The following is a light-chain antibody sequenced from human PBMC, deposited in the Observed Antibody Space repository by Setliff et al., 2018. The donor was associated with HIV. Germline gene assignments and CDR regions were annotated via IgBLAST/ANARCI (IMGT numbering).Light chain of an antibody. V-gene: IGKV4-1*01. J-gene: IGKJ4*01. CDR2: WAS. CDR1: QSILYSSNNKNY. CDR3: QQYYSTPLT. Sequence: DIVMTQSPDSLAVSLGERATIKCKSSQSILYSSNNKNYLAWYQQKPGQPPKLIVYWASTRESGVPDRFSGSGSGTDFILTISSLQAEDVAVYYCQQYYSTPLTFGGGTK.